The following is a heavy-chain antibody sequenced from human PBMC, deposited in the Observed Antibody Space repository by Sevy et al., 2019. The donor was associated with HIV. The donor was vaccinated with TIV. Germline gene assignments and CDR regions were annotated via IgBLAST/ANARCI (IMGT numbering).Heavy chain of an antibody. CDR3: ARGSGDQNYYGMDV. D-gene: IGHD2-21*02. Sequence: GGSLRLSCAASGFTFSSYDMHWVRQATGKGLEWVSAIGTAGDTYYPGSVKGRFTISRENAKNSLYLQMNSLRAGDTAVYYCARGSGDQNYYGMDVWGQGTTVTVSS. V-gene: IGHV3-13*01. J-gene: IGHJ6*02. CDR2: IGTAGDT. CDR1: GFTFSSYD.